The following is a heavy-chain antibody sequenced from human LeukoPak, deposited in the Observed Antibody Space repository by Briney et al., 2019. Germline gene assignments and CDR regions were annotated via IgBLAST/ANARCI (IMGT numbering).Heavy chain of an antibody. CDR2: INPNSGGT. CDR1: GYTFTGYY. J-gene: IGHJ4*02. CDR3: ARGRPFWLRLQWLDSPAY. V-gene: IGHV1-2*02. Sequence: ASVKVSCKASGYTFTGYYMHWVRQAPGQGLGWMGWINPNSGGTNYAQKFQGRVTMTRDTSISTAYMELSRLRSDDTAVYYCARGRPFWLRLQWLDSPAYWGQGTLVTVSS. D-gene: IGHD6-19*01.